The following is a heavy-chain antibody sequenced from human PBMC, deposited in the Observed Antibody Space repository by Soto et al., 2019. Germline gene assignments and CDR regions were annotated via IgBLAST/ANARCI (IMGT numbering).Heavy chain of an antibody. Sequence: GGSLRLSCAASGFTFSSYGMHWVRQALGKGLEWVAVISYDGSNKYYADSVKGRFTISRDNSKNTLYLQMNSLRAEDTAVYYCAKDTSITGTMSGDYWGQGTLVTVSS. V-gene: IGHV3-30*18. CDR1: GFTFSSYG. CDR3: AKDTSITGTMSGDY. J-gene: IGHJ4*02. CDR2: ISYDGSNK. D-gene: IGHD1-7*01.